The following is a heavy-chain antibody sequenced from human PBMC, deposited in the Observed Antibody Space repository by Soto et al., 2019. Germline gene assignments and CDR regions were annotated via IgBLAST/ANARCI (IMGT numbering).Heavy chain of an antibody. CDR1: GFTFDNYA. CDR3: AKDENSGPGHFDY. V-gene: IGHV3-23*01. CDR2: ISGGGGST. J-gene: IGHJ4*02. Sequence: GWSLKLSCAASGFTFDNYAMHWVRQAPGKGLEWVSAISGGGGSTYYADSVKGRFTISRDNSKNTLYLQMNSLRAEDTAVYYCAKDENSGPGHFDYWGQGTLVTVSS.